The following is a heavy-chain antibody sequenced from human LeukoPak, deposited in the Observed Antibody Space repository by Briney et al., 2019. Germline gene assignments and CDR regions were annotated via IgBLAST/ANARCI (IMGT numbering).Heavy chain of an antibody. D-gene: IGHD3-10*01. CDR2: ISSSSSTI. V-gene: IGHV3-48*04. CDR1: GFTFSSYS. CDR3: ARLGEWISGAFDI. Sequence: GGSLRLSCAASGFTFSSYSMNWVRQAPGKGLEWVSYISSSSSTIYYADSVKGRFTISRDNAKNSLYLQMNSLRAEDTAVYYCARLGEWISGAFDIWGQGTMVTVSS. J-gene: IGHJ3*02.